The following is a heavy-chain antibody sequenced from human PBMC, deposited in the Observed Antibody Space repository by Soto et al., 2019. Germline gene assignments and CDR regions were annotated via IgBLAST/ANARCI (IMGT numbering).Heavy chain of an antibody. CDR1: GGSISSGGYY. J-gene: IGHJ5*02. D-gene: IGHD4-17*01. V-gene: IGHV4-31*03. Sequence: QVQLQESGPGLVKPSQTLSLTCTVSGGSISSGGYYWSWIRQHPGKGLEWIGYIYYSGSTYYNPSLKRRVTISVDTSKNQFSLKLSSVTAADTAVYYCARDSDAVTPTNNWFDPWGQGTLVTVSS. CDR3: ARDSDAVTPTNNWFDP. CDR2: IYYSGST.